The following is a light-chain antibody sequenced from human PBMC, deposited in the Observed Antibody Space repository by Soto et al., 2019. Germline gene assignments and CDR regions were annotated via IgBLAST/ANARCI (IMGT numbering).Light chain of an antibody. J-gene: IGKJ1*01. CDR3: QQYGRSPRT. CDR1: QSVSSSY. V-gene: IGKV3-20*01. Sequence: EIVLTQSPGTLSLSPGERATLSCRASQSVSSSYLAWYQQKPGQAPRLLIYGASSTATGIPDRFSGSGSGTDFTLTISRLEAEDFAVYYCQQYGRSPRTFGQGTKVEIK. CDR2: GAS.